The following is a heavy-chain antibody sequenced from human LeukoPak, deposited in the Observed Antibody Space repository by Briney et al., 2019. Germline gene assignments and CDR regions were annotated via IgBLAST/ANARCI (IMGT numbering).Heavy chain of an antibody. CDR1: GYTFTSYG. CDR2: ISAYNGNT. D-gene: IGHD3-22*01. CDR3: ARDLVPPNYYDSSGYYPNFDY. J-gene: IGHJ4*02. V-gene: IGHV1-18*01. Sequence: ASVKVSCKASGYTFTSYGNSWVRQAPGQGLEWMGWISAYNGNTNYAQKLQGRVTMTTDTSTSTAYMELRSLRSDDTAVYYCARDLVPPNYYDSSGYYPNFDYWGQGTLVTVSS.